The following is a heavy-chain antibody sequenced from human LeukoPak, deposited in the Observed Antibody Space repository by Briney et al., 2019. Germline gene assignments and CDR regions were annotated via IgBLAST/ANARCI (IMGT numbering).Heavy chain of an antibody. CDR3: GKTDIYFNPIDY. V-gene: IGHV4-4*02. CDR2: IHRDGRT. D-gene: IGHD3-9*01. J-gene: IGHJ4*02. Sequence: SETLSHTCAVSGVSISSSEWWIWVRQPPGQGLEWIGEIHRDGRTRYNPSLKSRVTMSMDYSKNQFSLSVTSVTAADTAIYYCGKTDIYFNPIDYWGPGSLVTVSS. CDR1: GVSISSSEW.